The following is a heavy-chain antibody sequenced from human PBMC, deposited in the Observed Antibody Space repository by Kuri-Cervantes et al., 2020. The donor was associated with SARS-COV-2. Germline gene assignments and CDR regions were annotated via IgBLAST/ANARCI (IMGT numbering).Heavy chain of an antibody. CDR3: ARDGRSRTVTEVDWFDP. V-gene: IGHV3-53*01. CDR1: GFTVSSNY. D-gene: IGHD4-11*01. J-gene: IGHJ5*02. CDR2: IYSGGST. Sequence: GGSLRLSCAASGFTVSSNYMSWVRQAPGKGLEWVSVIYSGGSTYYADSVKGRFTISRDNAKNSLYLQMNSLRAEDTAVYYCARDGRSRTVTEVDWFDPWGQGTLVTVSS.